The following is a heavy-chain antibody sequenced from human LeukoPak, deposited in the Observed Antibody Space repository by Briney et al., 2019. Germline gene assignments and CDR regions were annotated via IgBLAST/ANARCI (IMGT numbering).Heavy chain of an antibody. CDR2: ISGSGEAI. Sequence: PGRSLRLSCGDSTFNFSDYGMNWVRQAPGKGLEWISYISGSGEAIFYADSVQGRFTISRDNAKNSIYLQMNTLRAEDTAVYYCARTYGSGSLDYGGQGTLVTVSS. CDR3: ARTYGSGSLDY. D-gene: IGHD2-15*01. V-gene: IGHV3-48*01. J-gene: IGHJ4*02. CDR1: TFNFSDYG.